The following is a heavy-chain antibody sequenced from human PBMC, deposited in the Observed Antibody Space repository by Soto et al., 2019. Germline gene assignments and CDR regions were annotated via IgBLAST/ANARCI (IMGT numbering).Heavy chain of an antibody. CDR2: ISGSGGTI. J-gene: IGHJ4*02. D-gene: IGHD6-19*01. CDR3: ARETGLRSSGWSYYFDF. V-gene: IGHV3-48*02. CDR1: RFTVSSYS. Sequence: GGSLRLSCAASRFTVSSYSMHWVRQAPGKGLEWVSYISGSGGTIYYADSVKGRFTISRDNAKNSLSVQMNSLRDEDTAVYFCARETGLRSSGWSYYFDFWGQGTRVTVSS.